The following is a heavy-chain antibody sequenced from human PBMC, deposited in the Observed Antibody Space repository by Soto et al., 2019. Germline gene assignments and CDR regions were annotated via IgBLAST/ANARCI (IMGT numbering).Heavy chain of an antibody. CDR2: IFYSGST. Sequence: QLQLLESGPGLVKASETLSLTCNVSGGSISTSRSYWAWIRQPPGKGLEWLANIFYSGSTYYNPSLACRVTVSVDTSKNEFSLKLRSVTAADTAVYYCAGQPTTGDTDLWFDPWGQGTLVTVSS. J-gene: IGHJ5*02. D-gene: IGHD2-21*01. CDR1: GGSISTSRSY. V-gene: IGHV4-39*01. CDR3: AGQPTTGDTDLWFDP.